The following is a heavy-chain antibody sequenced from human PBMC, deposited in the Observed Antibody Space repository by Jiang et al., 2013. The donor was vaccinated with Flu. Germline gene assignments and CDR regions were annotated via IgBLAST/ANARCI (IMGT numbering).Heavy chain of an antibody. Sequence: QLVESGGGLVQPGRSLRLSCAASGFTFDDYAMHWVRQAPGKGLEWVSGISWNSGSIGYADSVKGRFTISRDNAKNSLYLQMNSLRAEDTALYYCAASSGWYAPYYYGMDVWGQGTTVTVSS. V-gene: IGHV3-9*01. CDR2: ISWNSGSI. J-gene: IGHJ6*02. CDR3: AASSGWYAPYYYGMDV. CDR1: GFTFDDYA. D-gene: IGHD6-19*01.